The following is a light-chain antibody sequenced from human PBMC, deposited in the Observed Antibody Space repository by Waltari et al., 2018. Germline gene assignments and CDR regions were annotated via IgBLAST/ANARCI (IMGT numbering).Light chain of an antibody. CDR2: EVT. J-gene: IGLJ3*02. CDR3: SSYADSDNLV. V-gene: IGLV2-8*01. CDR1: SSDVGGYNS. Sequence: QSALTQPPSASGSPGQSVTISCTGTSSDVGGYNSVSWYQQPPGNAPKLMIYEVTKRPAGVPDRCSGSKSGNTASRSVSGLQAGDEADYHCSSYADSDNLVFGGGTKLTVL.